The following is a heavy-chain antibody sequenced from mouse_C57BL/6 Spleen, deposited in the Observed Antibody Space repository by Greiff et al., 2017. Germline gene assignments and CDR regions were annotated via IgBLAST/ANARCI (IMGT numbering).Heavy chain of an antibody. V-gene: IGHV3-3*01. J-gene: IGHJ4*01. CDR3: ASSDYYGSSLYAMDY. CDR1: GFSINSDCY. D-gene: IGHD1-1*01. CDR2: TFYSGIT. Sequence: EVQLQQSGPSLVRPSQTLSLTCTVTGFSINSDCYWIWIRQFPGNKLEYIGYTFYSGITYYNPSLESRTYITRDTSKNQFSLKLSSVTTEDTATYYCASSDYYGSSLYAMDYWGQGTSVTVSS.